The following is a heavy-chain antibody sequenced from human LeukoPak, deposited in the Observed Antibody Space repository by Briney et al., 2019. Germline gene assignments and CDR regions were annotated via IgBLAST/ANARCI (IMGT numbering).Heavy chain of an antibody. Sequence: ASVKVSCKASGYTFTSYYMHWVRQAPGQGLEWMGIINPSGGSTSYAQKFQGRVTMTRDTSTSTVYMELSSLRSEDTAVYYCARGTASYYYDSSGYYYVDYWGQGTLVTVSS. CDR3: ARGTASYYYDSSGYYYVDY. J-gene: IGHJ4*02. CDR2: INPSGGST. CDR1: GYTFTSYY. D-gene: IGHD3-22*01. V-gene: IGHV1-46*01.